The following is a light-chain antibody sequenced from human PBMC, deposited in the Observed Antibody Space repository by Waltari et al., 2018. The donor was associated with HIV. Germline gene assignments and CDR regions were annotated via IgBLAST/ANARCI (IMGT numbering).Light chain of an antibody. CDR2: GTS. CDR3: LQYNNWPPWT. V-gene: IGKV3-15*01. CDR1: QTIGSN. Sequence: EIVMTQSPATLSVSPGERATLSCRASQTIGSNLAWYQQNPGQAPRLLIYGTSTRATGIPARFSGLGSGTEFTLTISSLQSEDFAVYYCLQYNNWPPWTFGQGTKVEIK. J-gene: IGKJ1*01.